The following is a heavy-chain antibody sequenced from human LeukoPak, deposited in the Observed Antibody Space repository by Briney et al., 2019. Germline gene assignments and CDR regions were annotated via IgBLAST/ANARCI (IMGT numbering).Heavy chain of an antibody. D-gene: IGHD6-19*01. CDR1: GFTFSSYS. V-gene: IGHV3-21*01. CDR3: ASFSGSGREDFDY. Sequence: GGSLRLSCAASGFTFSSYSMNWVRQAPGKGLEWASSISSSSSYIYYADSVKGRFTISRDNAKNSLYLQMNSLRAEDTAVYYCASFSGSGREDFDYWGQGTLVTVSS. J-gene: IGHJ4*02. CDR2: ISSSSSYI.